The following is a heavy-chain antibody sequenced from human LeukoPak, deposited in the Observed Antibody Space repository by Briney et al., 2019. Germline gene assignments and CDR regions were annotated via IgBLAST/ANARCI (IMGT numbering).Heavy chain of an antibody. Sequence: SGGSLRLSCAASGFTFSSYAMSWVRQAPGKGLEWVSAISGSGGSTYYADSVKGRFTISRDNSKNTLYLQMNSLRAEDTAVYYCARDKVVGATLFDYWGQGALVTVSS. D-gene: IGHD1-26*01. CDR2: ISGSGGST. V-gene: IGHV3-23*01. CDR1: GFTFSSYA. J-gene: IGHJ4*02. CDR3: ARDKVVGATLFDY.